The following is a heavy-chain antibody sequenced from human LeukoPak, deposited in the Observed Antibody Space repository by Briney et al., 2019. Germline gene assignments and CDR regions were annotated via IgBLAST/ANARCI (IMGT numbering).Heavy chain of an antibody. CDR2: ITGSGATT. D-gene: IGHD2-15*01. V-gene: IGHV3-23*01. CDR3: AKGDCGGTCLLIDN. J-gene: IGHJ4*02. Sequence: GGSLRLSCAASGFTFSGYAMSWVRQAPGKGLEWVSLITGSGATTYYADSVRGRFTVSRDNSKNTLYPQMNSLRAEDTAVYFCAKGDCGGTCLLIDNWGQGTLVTVSS. CDR1: GFTFSGYA.